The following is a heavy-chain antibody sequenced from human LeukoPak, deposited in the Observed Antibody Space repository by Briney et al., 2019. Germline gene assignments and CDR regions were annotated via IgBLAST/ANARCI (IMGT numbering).Heavy chain of an antibody. Sequence: PGRSLRLSCTASGFTFGDYDMSCVRQARGKGREWVGFIKSKDYGGTTEYAASMKGIFTISRDDSKSIAYLQMSSRKTEDTAGYYCTRVLGAIEAFGVVTEYDYWGEGTLVTVSS. CDR3: TRVLGAIEAFGVVTEYDY. V-gene: IGHV3-49*04. D-gene: IGHD3-3*01. J-gene: IGHJ4*02. CDR2: IKSKDYGGTT. CDR1: GFTFGDYD.